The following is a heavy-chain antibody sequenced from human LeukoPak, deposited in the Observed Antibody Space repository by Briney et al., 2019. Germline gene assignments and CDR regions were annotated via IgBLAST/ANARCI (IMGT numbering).Heavy chain of an antibody. CDR3: ARGCSGGSCYSFYYYYGMDV. J-gene: IGHJ6*02. V-gene: IGHV3-74*01. CDR1: GFTFSSYG. Sequence: GGSLRLSCAASGFTFSSYGMHWVRQAPGKGPVWVSRTNSDGSSTSYADSVKGRFTISRDNAKNTLYLQMNSLRAEDTAVYYCARGCSGGSCYSFYYYYGMDVWGQGTTVTVSS. CDR2: TNSDGSST. D-gene: IGHD2-15*01.